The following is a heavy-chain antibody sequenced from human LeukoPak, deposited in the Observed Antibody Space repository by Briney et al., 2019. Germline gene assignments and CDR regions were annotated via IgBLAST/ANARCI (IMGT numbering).Heavy chain of an antibody. J-gene: IGHJ4*02. CDR3: AGGNYSFLYFDY. CDR2: IYTSGST. Sequence: PSETLSLTCTVSGGSISSYYWSWIRQPAGKGLEWIGRIYTSGSTNYNPSLKSRVTISVDTSKNQFSLKLSSVTAADTAVYYCAGGNYSFLYFDYWGLGTLVTVSS. V-gene: IGHV4-4*07. D-gene: IGHD1-7*01. CDR1: GGSISSYY.